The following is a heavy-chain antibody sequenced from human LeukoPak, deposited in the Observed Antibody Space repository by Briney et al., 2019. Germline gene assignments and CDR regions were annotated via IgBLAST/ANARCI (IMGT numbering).Heavy chain of an antibody. CDR3: ARDGDCSGGSCGPWFDP. V-gene: IGHV3-30-3*01. CDR2: ISDDGSNK. Sequence: GSLRLSCAASGFTFSSYAMHWVRQAPGKGLEWVAVISDDGSNKYYADSVKGRFTISRDNSKNTLYLQMNSLRAEDTAVYYCARDGDCSGGSCGPWFDPWGQGTLVTVSS. CDR1: GFTFSSYA. D-gene: IGHD2-15*01. J-gene: IGHJ5*02.